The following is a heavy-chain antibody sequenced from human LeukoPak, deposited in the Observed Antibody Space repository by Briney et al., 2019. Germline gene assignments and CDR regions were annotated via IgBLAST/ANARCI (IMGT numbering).Heavy chain of an antibody. Sequence: SQTLSLTCTVSGGSISSYYWSWIRQPPGKGLEWIGYIYDSGNTNNNPSLKSRVTISVDTSKNQFSLKLSSVTAADTAVYYCARHRYSSSFWFDPWGQGTLVTVSS. J-gene: IGHJ5*02. D-gene: IGHD6-6*01. CDR1: GGSISSYY. CDR3: ARHRYSSSFWFDP. V-gene: IGHV4-59*08. CDR2: IYDSGNT.